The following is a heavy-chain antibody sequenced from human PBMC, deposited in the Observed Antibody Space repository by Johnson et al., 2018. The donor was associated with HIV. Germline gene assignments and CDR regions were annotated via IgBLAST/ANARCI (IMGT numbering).Heavy chain of an antibody. V-gene: IGHV3-30*04. CDR1: GFTFSSYA. Sequence: QMLLVESGGGVVQPGRSLRLSCAASGFTFSSYAMHWVRQAPGKGLEWVAVISYDGSNKYYDDSVKGRFTISRDNSKNTLYLQMNSLRTEDTAVYYCARVRGGTGHGAFDIWGQGTMVTVSS. CDR3: ARVRGGTGHGAFDI. J-gene: IGHJ3*02. CDR2: ISYDGSNK.